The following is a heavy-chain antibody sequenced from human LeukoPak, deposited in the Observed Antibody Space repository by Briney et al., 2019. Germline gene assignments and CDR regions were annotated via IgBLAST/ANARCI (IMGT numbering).Heavy chain of an antibody. Sequence: ASVKVSCKASGYTFTSYGISWVRQAPGQGLEWMGWISAYNGNTNYAQKLQGRVTMTTDTSTSTAYMELRSLRSDDTAVYYCARDRGYYDILTGYYLDSWGQGTLVTVSS. CDR3: ARDRGYYDILTGYYLDS. D-gene: IGHD3-9*01. CDR2: ISAYNGNT. J-gene: IGHJ4*02. V-gene: IGHV1-18*01. CDR1: GYTFTSYG.